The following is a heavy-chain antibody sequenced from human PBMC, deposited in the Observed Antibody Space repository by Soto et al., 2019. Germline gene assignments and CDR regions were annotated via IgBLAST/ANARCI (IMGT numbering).Heavy chain of an antibody. V-gene: IGHV4-30-2*01. Sequence: PSETLSLTCAVHGGSISSADYSWSWIRQPPGKGLEWIGYIYHSGSTYYNLSLKSRVTISVDRSKNQFSLKLSSVTAADTAVYYCARVGRGDSFYAYWGRGTLVTVSS. CDR1: GGSISSADYS. CDR2: IYHSGST. CDR3: ARVGRGDSFYAY. J-gene: IGHJ4*02. D-gene: IGHD2-21*02.